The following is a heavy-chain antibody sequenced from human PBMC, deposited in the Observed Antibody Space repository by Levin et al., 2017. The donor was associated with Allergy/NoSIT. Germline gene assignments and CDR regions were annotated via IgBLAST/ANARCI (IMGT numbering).Heavy chain of an antibody. CDR1: GLIFSDYY. J-gene: IGHJ3*01. Sequence: GESLKISCAASGLIFSDYYMTWIRQAPGKGLEWVSYISSSGGTIYYSESVKGRFTISRDNTKNSLYHQMNSLRAADTAVYYCARIMYGTDAFDVWGLGTMVTVSS. V-gene: IGHV3-11*01. D-gene: IGHD2-8*01. CDR3: ARIMYGTDAFDV. CDR2: ISSSGGTI.